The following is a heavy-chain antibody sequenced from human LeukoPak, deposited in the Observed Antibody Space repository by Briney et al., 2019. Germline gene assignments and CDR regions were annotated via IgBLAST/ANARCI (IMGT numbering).Heavy chain of an antibody. Sequence: SETLSLTCTVSGGSISSYYWSWIRQPAGKGLEWIGRIYTSGSTNYNPSLTSRVTMSVDTSKNQFSLKLSSVTAADTAVYYCAREYSYTKSFDLWGRGTLVTVSS. V-gene: IGHV4-4*07. CDR1: GGSISSYY. J-gene: IGHJ2*01. CDR3: AREYSYTKSFDL. D-gene: IGHD5-18*01. CDR2: IYTSGST.